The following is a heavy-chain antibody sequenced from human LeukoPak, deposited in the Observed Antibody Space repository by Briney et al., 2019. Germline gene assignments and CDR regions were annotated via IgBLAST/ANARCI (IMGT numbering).Heavy chain of an antibody. CDR3: ARDRTRYSSGWGFDY. CDR1: GGSISSSNW. D-gene: IGHD6-19*01. V-gene: IGHV4-4*02. CDR2: IYHSGST. J-gene: IGHJ4*02. Sequence: SGTLSLTCAVSGGSISSSNWWSWVRQPPGKGLEWIGEIYHSGSTNYNPSLKSRVTISVDKSKNQFSLKLSSVTAADTAVYYCARDRTRYSSGWGFDYWGQGTLVTVSS.